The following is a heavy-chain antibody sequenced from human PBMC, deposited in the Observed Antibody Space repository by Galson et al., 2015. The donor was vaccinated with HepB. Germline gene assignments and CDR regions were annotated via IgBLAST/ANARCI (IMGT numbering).Heavy chain of an antibody. V-gene: IGHV3-7*01. CDR1: GFTFRTYW. CDR3: ARWGVRKGDLGFDL. Sequence: SLRLSCAASGFTFRTYWMSWVRQAPGKGLEWVANIKQDESEKDFVDSVKGRFTISRDNSNNSQFLQMNSLRVEDTAVYYCARWGVRKGDLGFDLWGQGTMVPGSS. D-gene: IGHD3-16*01. J-gene: IGHJ3*01. CDR2: IKQDESEK.